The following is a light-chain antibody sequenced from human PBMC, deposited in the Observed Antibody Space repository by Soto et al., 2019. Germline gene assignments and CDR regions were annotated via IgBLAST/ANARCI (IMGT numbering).Light chain of an antibody. V-gene: IGLV2-11*01. CDR1: SSDVGGYNY. J-gene: IGLJ1*01. CDR2: DVS. Sequence: QSALTQPRSVSGSPGQSVTISCTGTSSDVGGYNYVSWYQQHPGKAPKVMIYDVSERPSGVPDRFSGSKSGNTASLTISGLQADDEAEYYCCSYAGSPRYVLGTGTKLTVL. CDR3: CSYAGSPRYV.